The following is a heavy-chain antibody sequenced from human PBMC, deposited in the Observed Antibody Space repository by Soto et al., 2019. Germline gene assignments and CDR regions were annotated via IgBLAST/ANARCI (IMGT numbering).Heavy chain of an antibody. J-gene: IGHJ6*02. CDR1: EFTFDKYY. CDR3: ARGSWNYYYGFDV. CDR2: IKPDGSEQ. Sequence: EVQLVESGGGLVQPGGSLRLSCAASEFTFDKYYMTWVRQAPGKGPEWVANIKPDGSEQYYVDSVKGRFTISRDNANNPLYLQMNSLRAEDTAVYFCARGSWNYYYGFDVWGQGTTVTVSS. V-gene: IGHV3-7*01. D-gene: IGHD2-15*01.